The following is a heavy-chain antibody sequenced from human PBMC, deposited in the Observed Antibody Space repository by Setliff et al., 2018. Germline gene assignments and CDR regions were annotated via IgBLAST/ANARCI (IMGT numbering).Heavy chain of an antibody. CDR3: VRARTTNYDFWSGLNAFDI. CDR1: GFTFSSYW. CDR2: IKQDGSDK. Sequence: GGSLRLSCAASGFTFSSYWMSWVRQAPGKGLEWVANIKQDGSDKYYVDSVKGRFTISRDNAKNPLSLQMNSLRAEDTAVYYCVRARTTNYDFWSGLNAFDIWGQGTMVTVSS. J-gene: IGHJ3*02. D-gene: IGHD3-3*01. V-gene: IGHV3-7*03.